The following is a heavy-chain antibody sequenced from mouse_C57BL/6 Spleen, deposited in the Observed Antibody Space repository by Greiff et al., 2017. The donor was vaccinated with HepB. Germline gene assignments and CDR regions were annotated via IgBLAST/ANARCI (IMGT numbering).Heavy chain of an antibody. Sequence: QVQLQQSGAELVRPGASVKLSCKASGYTFTDYYINWVKQRPGQGLEWIARIYPGSGNTYYNEKFKGKATLTAEKSSSTAYMQLSSLTSEDSAVYFCAGGSSAMGFDYWGQGTTLTVSS. CDR3: AGGSSAMGFDY. V-gene: IGHV1-76*01. CDR2: IYPGSGNT. D-gene: IGHD2-1*01. CDR1: GYTFTDYY. J-gene: IGHJ2*01.